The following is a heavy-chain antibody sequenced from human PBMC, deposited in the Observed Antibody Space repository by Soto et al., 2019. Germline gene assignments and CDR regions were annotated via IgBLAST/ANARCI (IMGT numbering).Heavy chain of an antibody. CDR3: AYQHKDIAARRFDP. CDR1: GGSFSGYY. D-gene: IGHD6-6*01. CDR2: INHSGST. Sequence: PSETLSLTCAVYGGSFSGYYWSWIRQPPGKGLEWIGEINHSGSTNYNPSLKSRVTISVDTSKNQFSLELSSLRSEDTAVYYCAYQHKDIAARRFDPRGQGTLVTVSS. V-gene: IGHV4-34*01. J-gene: IGHJ5*02.